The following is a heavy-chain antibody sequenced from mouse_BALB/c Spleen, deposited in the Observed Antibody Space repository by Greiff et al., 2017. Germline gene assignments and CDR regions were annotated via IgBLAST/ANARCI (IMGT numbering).Heavy chain of an antibody. CDR3: ARGGTGGYFDV. V-gene: IGHV5-17*02. CDR2: ISSGSSTI. J-gene: IGHJ1*01. D-gene: IGHD4-1*01. CDR1: GFTFSSFG. Sequence: DVHLVESGGGLVQPGGSRKLSCAASGFTFSSFGMHWVRQAPEKGLEWVAYISSGSSTIYYADTVKGRFTISRDNPKNTLFLQMTSLRSEDTAMYYCARGGTGGYFDVWGAGTTVTVSS.